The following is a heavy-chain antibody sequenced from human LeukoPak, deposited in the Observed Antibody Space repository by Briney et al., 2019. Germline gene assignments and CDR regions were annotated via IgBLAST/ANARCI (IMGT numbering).Heavy chain of an antibody. V-gene: IGHV1-2*02. J-gene: IGHJ4*02. D-gene: IGHD3-22*01. CDR2: INPNSGGT. CDR3: ARPYYDSSGYDGPSRY. Sequence: GAPVKVSCKASGYTFTGYYMHWVRQAPGQGLEWMGWINPNSGGTDYAQKFQGRVTMTRDTSISTAYMELSRLRSDDTAVYYCARPYYDSSGYDGPSRYWGQGTLVTVSS. CDR1: GYTFTGYY.